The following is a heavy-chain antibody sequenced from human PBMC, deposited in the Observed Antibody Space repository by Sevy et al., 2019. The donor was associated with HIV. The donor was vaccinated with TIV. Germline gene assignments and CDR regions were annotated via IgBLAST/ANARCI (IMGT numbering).Heavy chain of an antibody. D-gene: IGHD6-19*01. CDR3: VGLFLSYRSGWSYFDY. Sequence: GGSLRLSCAISGFTVNDKYIIWVRQAPGKGLEWVSVIFSSGSTYYADSAKSRFTISGDNSKNTVDLQMNSVRAEDTAVYYCVGLFLSYRSGWSYFDYWGQGTLVTVSS. J-gene: IGHJ4*02. CDR1: GFTVNDKY. V-gene: IGHV3-66*02. CDR2: IFSSGST.